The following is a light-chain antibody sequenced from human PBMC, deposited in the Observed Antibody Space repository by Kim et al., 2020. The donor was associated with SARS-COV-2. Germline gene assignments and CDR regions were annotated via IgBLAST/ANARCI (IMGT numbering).Light chain of an antibody. V-gene: IGKV2-30*02. Sequence: VMTQSPDSLPVTLGQPASISCRSSQSLVHTDGRTYLSWFQQRPGQSPRRLIYQVSNPDSGVPDRFSGSGSGTDFTLKISRVEAEDDAVYYCMQGTYWYSFGQGTKLEI. CDR3: MQGTYWYS. CDR1: QSLVHTDGRTY. CDR2: QVS. J-gene: IGKJ2*03.